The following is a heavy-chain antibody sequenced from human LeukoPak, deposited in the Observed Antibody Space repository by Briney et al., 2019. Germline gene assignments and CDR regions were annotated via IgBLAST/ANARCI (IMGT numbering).Heavy chain of an antibody. CDR3: ARDLAYYYDSSGYYLDY. V-gene: IGHV1-2*02. CDR2: INPNSGGT. Sequence: GASVKVSCKASGYTFTSYGISWVRQAPGQGLEWMGWINPNSGGTNYAQKFQGRVTMTRDTSISTAYMELSRLRSDDTAVYYCARDLAYYYDSSGYYLDYWGQGTLVTVSS. CDR1: GYTFTSYG. D-gene: IGHD3-22*01. J-gene: IGHJ4*02.